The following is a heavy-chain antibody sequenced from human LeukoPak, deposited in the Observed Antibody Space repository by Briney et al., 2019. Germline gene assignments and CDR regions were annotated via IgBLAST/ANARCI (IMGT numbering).Heavy chain of an antibody. J-gene: IGHJ4*02. D-gene: IGHD3-10*01. V-gene: IGHV3-30*02. Sequence: GGSLRLSCAASGFTFSSYVMHWVRQAPGKGLEWVAFIRYDGSNKYYADSVKGRFTISRDNSKNTLYLQMNSLRAEDTAVYYCAKDPSGEYYFDYWGQGTLVTVSS. CDR3: AKDPSGEYYFDY. CDR2: IRYDGSNK. CDR1: GFTFSSYV.